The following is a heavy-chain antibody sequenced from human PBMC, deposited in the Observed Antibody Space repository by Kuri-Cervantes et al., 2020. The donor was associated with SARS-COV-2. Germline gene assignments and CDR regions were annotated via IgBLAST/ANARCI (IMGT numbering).Heavy chain of an antibody. CDR3: ARRTRYCSSTSCDIGAFDI. CDR1: GYSFTSYW. D-gene: IGHD2-2*02. Sequence: GESLKISCKGSGYSFTSYWIGWVRQMPGKGLEWMGIIYPGDSDTRYSPSFQGQVTISADKSISTAYLQWSGLKASDTAMYYCARRTRYCSSTSCDIGAFDIWGQGTMVTVSS. CDR2: IYPGDSDT. J-gene: IGHJ3*02. V-gene: IGHV5-51*01.